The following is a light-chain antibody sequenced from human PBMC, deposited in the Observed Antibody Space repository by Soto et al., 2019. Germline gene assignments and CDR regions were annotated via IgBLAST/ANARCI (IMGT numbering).Light chain of an antibody. V-gene: IGLV1-40*01. CDR2: GNS. CDR3: QSYDSSLGGWV. Sequence: QSVLTQPPSVSGAPGQRVTISCTGSSSNIGAGYDVHWYQQLPGTAPKLLIYGNSNQPSGVPDRFSGSKSGTSASLAITGLQAEDEADYYCQSYDSSLGGWVFGGGTKLTVL. CDR1: SSNIGAGYD. J-gene: IGLJ3*02.